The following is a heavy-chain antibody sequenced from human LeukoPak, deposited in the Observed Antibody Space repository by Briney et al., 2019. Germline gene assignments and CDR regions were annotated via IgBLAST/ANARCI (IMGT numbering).Heavy chain of an antibody. CDR1: GGSISSSSYY. CDR2: TYYSGST. D-gene: IGHD2-2*01. CDR3: ARDLNGRVSVVPAAEAGINWFDP. Sequence: SETLSLTCTVSGGSISSSSYYWGWIRQPPGKGLEWIGSTYYSGSTYYNPSLKSRVTMSVDTSKNQFSLKLSSVTAADTAVYYCARDLNGRVSVVPAAEAGINWFDPWGQGTLVTVSS. J-gene: IGHJ5*02. V-gene: IGHV4-39*07.